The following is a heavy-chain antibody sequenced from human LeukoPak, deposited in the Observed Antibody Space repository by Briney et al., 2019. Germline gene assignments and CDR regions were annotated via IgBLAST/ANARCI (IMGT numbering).Heavy chain of an antibody. CDR2: INAGNGNT. Sequence: ASVKVSCKASGYTFTSYAMHWVRQAPGQRLEWMGWINAGNGNTKYSQKFQGRVTITRDTSASTAYMELSSLRSEDTAVYYCAGARMGVRGGYYYYYYGMDVWGKGTTVTVSS. CDR3: AGARMGVRGGYYYYYYGMDV. CDR1: GYTFTSYA. D-gene: IGHD3-10*01. V-gene: IGHV1-3*01. J-gene: IGHJ6*04.